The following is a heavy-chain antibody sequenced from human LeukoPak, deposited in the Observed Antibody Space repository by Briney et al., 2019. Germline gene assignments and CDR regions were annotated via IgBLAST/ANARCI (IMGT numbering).Heavy chain of an antibody. V-gene: IGHV3-30*02. CDR1: GFTFSSYG. CDR2: IRYDGSNK. Sequence: GGSLRLSCAASGFTFSSYGMHWVRQAPGKGLEWVAFIRYDGSNKYYADSVKGRFTISRDNSKNTLYLQMNSLRAEDTAVYYCTRGIVDTVISTYDCWGQGTLVTVSS. J-gene: IGHJ4*02. CDR3: TRGIVDTVISTYDC. D-gene: IGHD5-18*01.